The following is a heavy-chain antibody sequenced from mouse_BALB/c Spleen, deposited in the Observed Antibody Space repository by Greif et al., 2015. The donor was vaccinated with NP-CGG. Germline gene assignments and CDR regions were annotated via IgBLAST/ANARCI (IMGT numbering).Heavy chain of an antibody. J-gene: IGHJ1*01. V-gene: IGHV14-3*02. CDR1: GFNIKDTY. Sequence: EVQRVESGAELVKPGASVKLSCTASGFNIKDTYMHWVKQRPEQGLEWTGRIDPANGNTKYDPKFQGKATLTADTSSNTAYLQLSSLTSEDTAVYYCARWDWYFDVWGAGTTVTVSS. CDR3: ARWDWYFDV. CDR2: IDPANGNT.